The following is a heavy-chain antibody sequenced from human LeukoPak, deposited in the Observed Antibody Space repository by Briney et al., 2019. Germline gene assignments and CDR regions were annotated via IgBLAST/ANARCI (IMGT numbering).Heavy chain of an antibody. D-gene: IGHD6-13*01. V-gene: IGHV3-11*03. CDR3: ARHAQQLVRYYYGMDV. J-gene: IGHJ6*02. Sequence: PGGSLRLSCAASGFTFSGYYMSWIRQAPGKGLEWVSYISSSSSYTNYADSVKGRFTISRDNAKNSLYLQMNSLRAEDTAVYYCARHAQQLVRYYYGMDVWGQGTTVTVSS. CDR2: ISSSSSYT. CDR1: GFTFSGYY.